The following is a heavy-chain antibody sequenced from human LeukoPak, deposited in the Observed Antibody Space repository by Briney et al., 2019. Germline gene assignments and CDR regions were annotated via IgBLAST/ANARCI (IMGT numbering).Heavy chain of an antibody. D-gene: IGHD4-23*01. CDR3: ARVRVVTRDFDY. J-gene: IGHJ4*02. Sequence: PGGSLRLSCAASGFTFSSYSMNWVRQAPGKGLEWVSYISSSSSIIXYADSXKGRFTISRDNAKNSLYLQMNSLRAEDTAVYYCARVRVVTRDFDYWGQGTLVTVSS. CDR1: GFTFSSYS. CDR2: ISSSSSII. V-gene: IGHV3-48*04.